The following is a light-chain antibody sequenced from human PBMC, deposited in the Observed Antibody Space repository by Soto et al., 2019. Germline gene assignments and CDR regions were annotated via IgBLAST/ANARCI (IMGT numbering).Light chain of an antibody. Sequence: EIVVTQSPASLSLSPGERATLSCRASQSVNSNLAWYQHKPGQAPRLLIYDASNRATGIPARFSGSGSGTDFTLTVSSLEPEDFAVYYCQHGSDWPPFTFGQGTRLE. J-gene: IGKJ5*01. CDR1: QSVNSN. CDR3: QHGSDWPPFT. CDR2: DAS. V-gene: IGKV3-11*01.